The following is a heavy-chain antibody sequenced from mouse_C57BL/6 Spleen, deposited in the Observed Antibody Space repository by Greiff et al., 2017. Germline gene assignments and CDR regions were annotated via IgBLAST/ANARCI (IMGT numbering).Heavy chain of an antibody. V-gene: IGHV14-4*01. D-gene: IGHD2-5*01. Sequence: VQLKESGAELVRPGASVKLSCTASGFNIKDDYMHWVKQRPEQGLEWIGWIDPENGDTEYASKFQGKATITADTSSNTAYLQLSSLTSEDTAVYYCTPYYSNYEDWYVDVWGTGTTVTVSS. CDR2: IDPENGDT. CDR1: GFNIKDDY. CDR3: TPYYSNYEDWYVDV. J-gene: IGHJ1*03.